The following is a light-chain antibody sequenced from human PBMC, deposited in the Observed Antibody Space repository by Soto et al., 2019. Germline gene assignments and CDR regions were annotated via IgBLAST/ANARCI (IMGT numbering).Light chain of an antibody. CDR1: QSVSSSY. Sequence: VLTQSPDTLYLSPGERATLSCRGSQSVSSSYLAWYQQKPGQAPRLLIYGASNRATGVPDRFSGSESETDFTLTISRLEPEDFAVYYCQQYGSSPRTFGQGTKVDIK. CDR2: GAS. J-gene: IGKJ1*01. V-gene: IGKV3-20*01. CDR3: QQYGSSPRT.